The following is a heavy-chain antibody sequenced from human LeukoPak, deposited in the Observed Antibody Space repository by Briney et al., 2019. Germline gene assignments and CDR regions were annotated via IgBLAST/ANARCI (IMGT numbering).Heavy chain of an antibody. CDR2: INPNTGGT. CDR3: ARPGEVIKILVGAGWCYDL. V-gene: IGHV1-2*02. D-gene: IGHD2/OR15-2a*01. J-gene: IGHJ2*01. CDR1: GYTFTDSY. Sequence: ASVKVSCKASGYTFTDSYMHWVRQAPGQGLEWVGWINPNTGGTNYEQTFQGRVTMTRDTAVSTVYMDLNGLRSYDTAMYYCARPGEVIKILVGAGWCYDLWGRGTLVTVSS.